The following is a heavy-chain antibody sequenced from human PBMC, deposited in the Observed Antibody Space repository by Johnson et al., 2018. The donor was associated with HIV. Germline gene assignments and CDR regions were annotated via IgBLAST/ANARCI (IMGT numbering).Heavy chain of an antibody. CDR1: GFTFSSYA. CDR2: ISYDGSNT. CDR3: ARDRVWFGELYAFDI. Sequence: QVQLVESGGGVVQPGGSLRLSCAASGFTFSSYAMHWVRQAPGKGLEWVAVISYDGSNTYYADSVKGRFTISRDNSKNTLYLQMNSLRAEDTAVYYCARDRVWFGELYAFDIWGQGTMVTVSS. D-gene: IGHD3-10*01. J-gene: IGHJ3*02. V-gene: IGHV3-30*19.